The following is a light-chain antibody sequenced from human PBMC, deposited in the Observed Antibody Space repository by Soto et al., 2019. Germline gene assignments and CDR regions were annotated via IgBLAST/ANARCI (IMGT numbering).Light chain of an antibody. CDR2: DAS. CDR1: QDITSY. CDR3: QHCDYLPI. J-gene: IGKJ3*01. V-gene: IGKV1-33*01. Sequence: DIQMTQSPSSLSASVGDRVTITCQASQDITSYLNWYQHKPGKAPKLLIYDASILEAGVPPRFSGSGSGTDFTLTISSLQPEDVATYYCQHCDYLPIFGPGTTVDFK.